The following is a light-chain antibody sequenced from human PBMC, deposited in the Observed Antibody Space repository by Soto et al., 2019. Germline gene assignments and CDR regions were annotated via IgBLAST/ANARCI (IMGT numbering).Light chain of an antibody. CDR1: QSIGSY. V-gene: IGKV1-39*01. J-gene: IGKJ2*01. CDR3: QQSYTAPH. Sequence: DIQMTQSPSSLSASVGDRVTITCRASQSIGSYLNWYQHKPGKAPKLLIHAATTLQSGVPSRFSGIESGTDFTLTISNLQPGDFATYYCQQSYTAPHFGQGTKLEIK. CDR2: AAT.